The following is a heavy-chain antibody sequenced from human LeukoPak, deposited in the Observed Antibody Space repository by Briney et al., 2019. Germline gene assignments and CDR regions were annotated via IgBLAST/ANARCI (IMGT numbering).Heavy chain of an antibody. J-gene: IGHJ6*04. D-gene: IGHD3-10*01. CDR2: IYPGDSDT. CDR3: ARLLPFDYNGSGSYSVGMDV. Sequence: GESLKISCKGSGYSFTSYWIGWVRQMPGKGLEWMGIIYPGDSDTRYSPSFQGQVTISADKSISTAYLQWSSLKASDTAMYYCARLLPFDYNGSGSYSVGMDVWGKGTTVTISS. V-gene: IGHV5-51*01. CDR1: GYSFTSYW.